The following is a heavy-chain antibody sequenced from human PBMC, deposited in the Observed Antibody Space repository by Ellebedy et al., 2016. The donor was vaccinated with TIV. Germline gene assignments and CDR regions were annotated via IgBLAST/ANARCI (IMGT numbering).Heavy chain of an antibody. CDR1: GFTVSSNY. V-gene: IGHV3-53*01. D-gene: IGHD6-13*01. CDR3: ASLGGSGSSWDAYYFDY. CDR2: IYSSGST. Sequence: PGGSLRLSCAASGFTVSSNYMSWVRQAPGKGLECVSIIYSSGSTYYADSVKGRFTISRDNPKNTLYLQMNRLRAEDTAVYSCASLGGSGSSWDAYYFDYWGQGTLVTVSS. J-gene: IGHJ4*02.